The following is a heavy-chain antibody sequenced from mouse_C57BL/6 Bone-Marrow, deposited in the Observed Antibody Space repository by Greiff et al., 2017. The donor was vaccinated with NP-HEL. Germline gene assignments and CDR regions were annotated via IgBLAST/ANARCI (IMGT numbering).Heavy chain of an antibody. J-gene: IGHJ1*03. D-gene: IGHD1-1*01. CDR2: IHPNSGST. V-gene: IGHV1-64*01. CDR3: ARGTTVVSFYWYFDV. CDR1: GYTFTSYW. Sequence: VQLQQPGAELVKPGASVKLSCKASGYTFTSYWMHWVKQRPGQGLEWIGMIHPNSGSTNYNEKFKSKATLTVDKSSSTAYMQLSSLTSEDSAVYYCARGTTVVSFYWYFDVWGTGTTVTVSS.